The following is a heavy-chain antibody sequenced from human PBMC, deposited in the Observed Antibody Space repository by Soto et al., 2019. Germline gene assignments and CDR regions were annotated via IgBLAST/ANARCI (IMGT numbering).Heavy chain of an antibody. D-gene: IGHD3-9*01. J-gene: IGHJ4*02. CDR1: GFTFSSDW. V-gene: IGHV3-74*01. CDR2: INSDGSSS. CDR3: AKLPQYDILTGYLNYFDY. Sequence: PGGSLRLSCAASGFTFSSDWMHWVRQAPGKGLVWVSRINSDGSSSGYADSVKGRFTISRDNAKNTLCMYMNSLRAEDTAIYYCAKLPQYDILTGYLNYFDYWGQGTLVTISS.